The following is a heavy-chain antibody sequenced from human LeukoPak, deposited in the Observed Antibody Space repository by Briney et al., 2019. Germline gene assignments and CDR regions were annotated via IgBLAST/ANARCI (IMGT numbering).Heavy chain of an antibody. V-gene: IGHV4-34*01. J-gene: IGHJ1*01. CDR2: INHSGST. CDR3: ARGYGDYDEYFQH. CDR1: GGSFSDYY. D-gene: IGHD4-17*01. Sequence: SETLSLTCAVYGGSFSDYYWSWIRQSPGKGLEWIGEINHSGSTYYNPSLKSRVTISLDTSKSQFSLKLTSVTAADTAVYYCARGYGDYDEYFQHWGQGTLVTVSS.